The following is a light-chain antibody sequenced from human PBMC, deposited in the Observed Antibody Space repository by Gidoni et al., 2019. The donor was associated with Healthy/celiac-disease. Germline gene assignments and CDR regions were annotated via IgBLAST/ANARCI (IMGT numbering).Light chain of an antibody. CDR3: MQALQTPIT. Sequence: DIVMTQSPLSLPVTPGEPASISCRSSQSLLHANGYNYLDWYVQKPGQSPQLRIYVGSNRASGVPDRFSGSGSGTDFTLNINRVEAEDVGVYYCMQALQTPITFGQGTRLEIK. CDR1: QSLLHANGYNY. J-gene: IGKJ5*01. CDR2: VGS. V-gene: IGKV2-28*01.